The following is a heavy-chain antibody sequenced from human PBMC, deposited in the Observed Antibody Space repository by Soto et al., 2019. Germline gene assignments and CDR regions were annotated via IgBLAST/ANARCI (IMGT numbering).Heavy chain of an antibody. D-gene: IGHD6-6*01. CDR2: ISYSGST. V-gene: IGHV4-30-4*01. J-gene: IGHJ5*02. CDR1: GGSINTINNY. CDR3: AGEEPARLEGGSDP. Sequence: QVQLKESGPGLVKPSQTLSLTCTVSGGSINTINNYWSWIRQPPGKGLEWIGFISYSGSTYYNPSLMSRLTRPLDPTTNRFPRKLTPVLAAATAVYSGAGEEPARLEGGSDPWGQGTLVTVSS.